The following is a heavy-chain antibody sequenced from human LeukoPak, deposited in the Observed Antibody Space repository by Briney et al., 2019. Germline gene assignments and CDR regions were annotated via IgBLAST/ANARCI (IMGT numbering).Heavy chain of an antibody. J-gene: IGHJ4*02. CDR3: ARDVGYCGGDCYPYYFDY. D-gene: IGHD2-21*02. CDR1: GFTFSDYY. V-gene: IGHV3-11*01. Sequence: GGSLRLSCAASGFTFSDYYMSWIRQAPGKGLEWVSYISSSGSTIYYADSVKGRFTISRDNAKNPLYLQMNSLRAEDTAVYYCARDVGYCGGDCYPYYFDYWGQGTLVTVSS. CDR2: ISSSGSTI.